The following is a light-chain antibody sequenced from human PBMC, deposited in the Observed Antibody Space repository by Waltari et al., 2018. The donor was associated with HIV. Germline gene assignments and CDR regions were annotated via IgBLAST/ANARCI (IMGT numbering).Light chain of an antibody. CDR2: EVP. CDR1: SRDVGGYHY. CDR3: SSYAGSNNLV. V-gene: IGLV2-8*01. J-gene: IGLJ3*02. Sequence: HSALTQPPPAPGPPVPSVTISCPGTSRDVGGYHYVSGYQQHPGKAPKPRIYEVPKRPSGVPDRFSGSKSGNTASLTVSGLQAEDEADYYCSSYAGSNNLVFGGGTKLTVL.